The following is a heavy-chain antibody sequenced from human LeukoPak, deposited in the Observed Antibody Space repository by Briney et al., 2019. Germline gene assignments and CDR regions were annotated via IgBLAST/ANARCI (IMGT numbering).Heavy chain of an antibody. CDR2: ISYDGSNK. V-gene: IGHV3-30*18. J-gene: IGHJ4*02. D-gene: IGHD3-16*01. CDR3: AKDVHRAYPNNY. CDR1: GFTFSSYG. Sequence: GGSLRLSCAASGFTFSSYGMHWVRQAPGKGLEWVAVISYDGSNKYYADSVKGRFTISRDNSKNTLNLQMNSLRPEDTAVYYCAKDVHRAYPNNYWGQGTLVTVSP.